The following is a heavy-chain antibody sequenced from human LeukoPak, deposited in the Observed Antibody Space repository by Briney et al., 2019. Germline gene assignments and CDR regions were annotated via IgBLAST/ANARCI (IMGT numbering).Heavy chain of an antibody. CDR3: ARRYYYGSGISWFDP. CDR1: GGSISSYY. J-gene: IGHJ5*02. D-gene: IGHD3-10*01. V-gene: IGHV4-4*07. CDR2: IYTSGST. Sequence: SETLSLTCTVSGGSISSYYWSWIRQPAGKGLEWIGRIYTSGSTNYNPSLKSRVTISVDTSKNQFSLKLSSVTAADTAVYYCARRYYYGSGISWFDPWGQGTLVTVSS.